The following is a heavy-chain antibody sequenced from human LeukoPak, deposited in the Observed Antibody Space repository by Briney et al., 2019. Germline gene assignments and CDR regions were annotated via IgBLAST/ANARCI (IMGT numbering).Heavy chain of an antibody. Sequence: PGGSLRLSCAASGFCFSSYAMSWVRQAPGKGLEWVSTISGSGDSTYYADSVKGRFTISRDNSKNTLYLQMNSLRVEDTALYYCAKLVGGLRFDLWGQGTVVTVSS. J-gene: IGHJ3*01. CDR1: GFCFSSYA. V-gene: IGHV3-23*01. CDR3: AKLVGGLRFDL. D-gene: IGHD1-26*01. CDR2: ISGSGDST.